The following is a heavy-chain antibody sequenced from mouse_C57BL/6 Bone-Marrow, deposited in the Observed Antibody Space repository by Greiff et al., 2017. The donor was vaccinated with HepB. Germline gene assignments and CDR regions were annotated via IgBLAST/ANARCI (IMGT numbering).Heavy chain of an antibody. D-gene: IGHD1-1*01. CDR1: GFTFSDFY. CDR2: SRNKANDYTT. J-gene: IGHJ3*01. V-gene: IGHV7-1*01. Sequence: EVQGVESGGGLVQSGRSLRLSCATSGFTFSDFYMEWVRQAPGKGLEWIAASRNKANDYTTEYSASVKGRFIVSRDTSQSILYLQMNALRAEDTAIYYCARDYYGSRTGGFAYWGQGTLVTVSA. CDR3: ARDYYGSRTGGFAY.